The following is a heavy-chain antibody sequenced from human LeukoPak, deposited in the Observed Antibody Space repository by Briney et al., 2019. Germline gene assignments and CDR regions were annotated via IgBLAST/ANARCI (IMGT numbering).Heavy chain of an antibody. V-gene: IGHV4-34*01. Sequence: SETLSLTCAVYGGSFSGYYWSWIRQPPGKGLEWIGEINHSGSTNYNPSLKSRVTASVDTSKNQFSLKLSSVTAADTAVYYCARGRSYSNYVRNWFDPWDQGTLVTVSS. J-gene: IGHJ5*02. D-gene: IGHD4-11*01. CDR2: INHSGST. CDR1: GGSFSGYY. CDR3: ARGRSYSNYVRNWFDP.